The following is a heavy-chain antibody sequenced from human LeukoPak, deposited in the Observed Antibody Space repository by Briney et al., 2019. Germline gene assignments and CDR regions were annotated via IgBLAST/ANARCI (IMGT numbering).Heavy chain of an antibody. CDR1: GYTFTSYG. Sequence: ASVKVSCKASGYTFTSYGISWVRQAPGQGLEWMGWISAYNGNTNYAQKLQGRVTMTTDTSTSTAYMELRSLRSDDTAVYYCARDFYRYCGGVCYWAGYWGQGTLVTVSS. CDR3: ARDFYRYCGGVCYWAGY. V-gene: IGHV1-18*01. CDR2: ISAYNGNT. J-gene: IGHJ4*02. D-gene: IGHD2-21*02.